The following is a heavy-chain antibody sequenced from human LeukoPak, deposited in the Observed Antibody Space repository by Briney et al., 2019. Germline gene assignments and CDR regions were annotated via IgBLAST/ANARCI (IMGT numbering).Heavy chain of an antibody. CDR3: ARDRSRITMVRGVINYYYYMDV. V-gene: IGHV1-2*02. D-gene: IGHD3-10*01. J-gene: IGHJ6*03. CDR2: INPNSGGT. CDR1: GYTFTSYG. Sequence: ASVKVSCKASGYTFTSYGISWVRQAPGQGLEWMGWINPNSGGTNYAQKFQGRVTMTRDTSISTAYMELSRLRSDDTAVYYCARDRSRITMVRGVINYYYYMDVWGKGTTVTVSS.